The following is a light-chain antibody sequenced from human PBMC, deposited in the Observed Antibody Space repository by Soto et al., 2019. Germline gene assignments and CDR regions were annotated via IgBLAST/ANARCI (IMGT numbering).Light chain of an antibody. CDR2: GAS. V-gene: IGKV3-15*01. Sequence: EIVMTQSPATLSVSPGERATLSCRASQSVSSNLAWYQQKPGQAPRLLIYGASTRATGIPARFTGSGSGTEFTLTISSLQSEDFALYYCHHYKDWAQTFGQGTKVDIK. J-gene: IGKJ1*01. CDR3: HHYKDWAQT. CDR1: QSVSSN.